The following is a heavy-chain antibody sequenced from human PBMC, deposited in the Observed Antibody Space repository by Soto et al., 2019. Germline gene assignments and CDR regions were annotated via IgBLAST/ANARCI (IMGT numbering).Heavy chain of an antibody. J-gene: IGHJ4*02. V-gene: IGHV3-7*03. CDR1: GFTFSSYW. CDR3: ASSPHKDGRPDY. CDR2: IKYDGSEK. Sequence: EVQLVESGGGLVQPGGSLRLSCAASGFTFSSYWMSWVRQAPGRGLEWMANIKYDGSEKYYVDSVKGRLTTSRDNAKNSLYLQMNSLRAEDTAMYYCASSPHKDGRPDYWGQGTLVTVSS. D-gene: IGHD2-15*01.